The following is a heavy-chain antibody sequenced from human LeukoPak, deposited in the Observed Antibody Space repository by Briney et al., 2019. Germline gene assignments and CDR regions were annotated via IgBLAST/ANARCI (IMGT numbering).Heavy chain of an antibody. CDR3: ASDSPYGDY. V-gene: IGHV1-46*01. Sequence: ASVKVSCKASGYPFINYDIKWVRQATGQGLEWMGIINPSGGSTSYAQKFQGRVTMTRDMSTSTVYMELSSLRSEDTAVYYCASDSPYGDYWGQGTLVTVSS. D-gene: IGHD3-10*01. CDR1: GYPFINYD. CDR2: INPSGGST. J-gene: IGHJ4*02.